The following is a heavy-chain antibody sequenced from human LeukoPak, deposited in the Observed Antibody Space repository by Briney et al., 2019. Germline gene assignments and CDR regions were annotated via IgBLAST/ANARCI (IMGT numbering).Heavy chain of an antibody. CDR2: IKPKSNGGTA. CDR3: AKDDTAMVSYYFDY. D-gene: IGHD5-18*01. CDR1: EFTFNNAW. J-gene: IGHJ4*02. V-gene: IGHV3-15*01. Sequence: PGGSLRLSCEVSEFTFNNAWMTWVRQAPGKGLEWVGRIKPKSNGGTADYATPVKGTFTISRDDSKNTVYLQMNSLRAEDTAVYYCAKDDTAMVSYYFDYWGQGTLVTVSS.